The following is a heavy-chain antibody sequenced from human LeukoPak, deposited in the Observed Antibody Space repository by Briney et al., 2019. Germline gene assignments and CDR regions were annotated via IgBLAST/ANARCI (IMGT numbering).Heavy chain of an antibody. CDR1: GYSFTGYW. J-gene: IGHJ5*02. CDR3: ARRGGSGWYFLA. Sequence: GESLKISWQCSGYSFTGYWIGWVREMPGKGLEWMGIIYPGDSDTRYSPSFQGQVTISADKSISTAYLQWSSLKASDSAMYYCARRGGSGWYFLAWGQGTLVTVSS. CDR2: IYPGDSDT. D-gene: IGHD6-19*01. V-gene: IGHV5-51*01.